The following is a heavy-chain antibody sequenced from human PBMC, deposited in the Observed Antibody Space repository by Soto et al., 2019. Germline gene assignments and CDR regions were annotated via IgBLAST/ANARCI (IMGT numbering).Heavy chain of an antibody. J-gene: IGHJ6*02. Sequence: QVQLQESGPGLVKPSETLSLTCTVSGGSISSYYWSWIRQPPGKGLEWIGYIYYSGSTNYNPSLKSRVTISVDTSKNQFSLKLSSVTAADTAVYYCARAGYCSSTSCYGGYYYYYYGMDVWGQGTTVTVSS. CDR2: IYYSGST. CDR3: ARAGYCSSTSCYGGYYYYYYGMDV. CDR1: GGSISSYY. V-gene: IGHV4-59*01. D-gene: IGHD2-2*01.